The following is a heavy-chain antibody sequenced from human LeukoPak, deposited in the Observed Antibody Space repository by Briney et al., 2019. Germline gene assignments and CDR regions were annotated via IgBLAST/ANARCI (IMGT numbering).Heavy chain of an antibody. D-gene: IGHD5-24*01. V-gene: IGHV4-34*01. Sequence: PSETLSLTCAGYGGYCSDYYCSWLRQPPGKGLEWIGEIHPYGTFYYNSSLKSRLTISIDTSKSQFSLRLTSVTAADTAFYYCARGRDRSKAGDHWGQGTLVTVSS. CDR1: GGYCSDYY. J-gene: IGHJ4*02. CDR2: IHPYGTF. CDR3: ARGRDRSKAGDH.